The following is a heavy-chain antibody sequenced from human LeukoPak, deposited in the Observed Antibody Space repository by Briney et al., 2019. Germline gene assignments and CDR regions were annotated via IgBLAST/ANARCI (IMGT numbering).Heavy chain of an antibody. V-gene: IGHV4-34*01. D-gene: IGHD3-10*01. CDR1: GGSFSGYY. Sequence: PSETLSLTCAVYGGSFSGYYWSWIRQPPGKGLEWIGEINHSGSINYNPSLKSRVTISVDTSKNQFSLKLSSVTAADTAVYYCARGSGWFGELYFPDAFDIWGQGTMVTVSS. J-gene: IGHJ3*02. CDR2: INHSGSI. CDR3: ARGSGWFGELYFPDAFDI.